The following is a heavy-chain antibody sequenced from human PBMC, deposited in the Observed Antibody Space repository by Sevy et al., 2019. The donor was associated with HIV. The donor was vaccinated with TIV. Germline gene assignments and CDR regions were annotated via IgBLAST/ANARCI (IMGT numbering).Heavy chain of an antibody. CDR3: ARGDIVWSAYYRGYGMDV. CDR2: MNPNSGNT. J-gene: IGHJ6*02. V-gene: IGHV1-8*01. CDR1: GYTFTSYD. D-gene: IGHD3-3*01. Sequence: ASVKVSCKASGYTFTSYDINWVRQATGQGLEWMGWMNPNSGNTGYAQKFQGRVTMTRNTSISTAYMELSSLRSEDTAVYYCARGDIVWSAYYRGYGMDVWGQGTTVTVSS.